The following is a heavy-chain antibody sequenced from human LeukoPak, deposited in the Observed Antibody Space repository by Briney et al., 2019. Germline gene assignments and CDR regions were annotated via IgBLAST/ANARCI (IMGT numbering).Heavy chain of an antibody. J-gene: IGHJ4*02. CDR2: IYHSGST. CDR3: ARDSGDGYNSPIRGFDY. CDR1: GFSISSGYY. Sequence: SETLSLTCAVSGFSISSGYYWGWIRQPPGKGLEWTGSIYHSGSTYYNPSLKSRVTISVDTSKNQFSLKLSSVTAADTAVYYCARDSGDGYNSPIRGFDYWGQGTLVTVSS. D-gene: IGHD5-24*01. V-gene: IGHV4-38-2*02.